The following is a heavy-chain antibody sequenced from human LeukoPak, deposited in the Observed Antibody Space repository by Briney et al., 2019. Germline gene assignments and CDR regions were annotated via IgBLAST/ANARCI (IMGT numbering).Heavy chain of an antibody. V-gene: IGHV3-9*01. Sequence: GGSLRLSCAVSGFNLVDYAMHWVRQAPGRGLEWVSGINWDNGGIVYAESVRGRFTVSRDNAKNSLYLQMNSLRPEDTALYYCARDDHNVLTDNFDYWGQGTLVTVSS. CDR1: GFNLVDYA. CDR3: ARDDHNVLTDNFDY. D-gene: IGHD3-9*01. CDR2: INWDNGGI. J-gene: IGHJ4*02.